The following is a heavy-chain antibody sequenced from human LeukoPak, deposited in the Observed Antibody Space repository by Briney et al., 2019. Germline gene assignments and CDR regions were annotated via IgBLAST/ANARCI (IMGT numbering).Heavy chain of an antibody. D-gene: IGHD3-16*01. Sequence: PGGSLRLSCAASGFTFSSYAMSWVRQAPGKGLEWVANIKHDESEKNYLDSVKGRFTISRDNAQNSLYLQMNGLRVEDTAVYYCTRRLDDWGQGTPVTVSS. V-gene: IGHV3-7*01. CDR2: IKHDESEK. CDR1: GFTFSSYA. J-gene: IGHJ4*02. CDR3: TRRLDD.